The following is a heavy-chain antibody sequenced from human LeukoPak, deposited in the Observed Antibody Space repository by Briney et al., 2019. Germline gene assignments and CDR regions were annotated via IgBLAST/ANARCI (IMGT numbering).Heavy chain of an antibody. CDR2: IYPGDSDT. V-gene: IGHV5-51*01. CDR3: ARGYSYPKGWDY. CDR1: GYSFATYW. D-gene: IGHD5-18*01. J-gene: IGHJ4*02. Sequence: GESLKISCKGSGYSFATYWIGWVRQLPGKGLEWMGIIYPGDSDTKYSPSFQGQVTISADKSISTAYLQWSSLKASDTAMCYCARGYSYPKGWDYWGQGTLVTVSS.